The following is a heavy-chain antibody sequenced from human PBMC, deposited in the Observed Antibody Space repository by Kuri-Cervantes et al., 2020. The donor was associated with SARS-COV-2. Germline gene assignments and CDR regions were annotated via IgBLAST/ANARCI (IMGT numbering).Heavy chain of an antibody. D-gene: IGHD3-3*02. CDR3: ASGLTEDHFWSGYNYYYYYGMDV. V-gene: IGHV1-8*02. CDR2: MNPNSGNT. J-gene: IGHJ6*02. Sequence: SVKVSCKASGYPFNDYTINWVRQAPGQGLEWMGWMNPNSGNTGYAQKFQGRVTMTRDTSTSTVYMELSSLRSEDTAVYYCASGLTEDHFWSGYNYYYYYGMDVWGQGTTVTVSS. CDR1: GYPFNDYT.